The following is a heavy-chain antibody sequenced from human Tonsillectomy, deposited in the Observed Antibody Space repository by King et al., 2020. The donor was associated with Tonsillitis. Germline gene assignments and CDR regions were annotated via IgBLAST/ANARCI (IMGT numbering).Heavy chain of an antibody. Sequence: QLVQSGAEVKKPGASVKVSCKASGYTFTGYYMHWVRQAPGQGLEWMGWINPKSGGTNYAQKFQDWVTMTRDTSISTAYMELSRLRSDDTAVYYCARVREGDITMDVWGQGTTVTVSS. D-gene: IGHD2-15*01. CDR2: INPKSGGT. CDR3: ARVREGDITMDV. J-gene: IGHJ6*02. CDR1: GYTFTGYY. V-gene: IGHV1-2*04.